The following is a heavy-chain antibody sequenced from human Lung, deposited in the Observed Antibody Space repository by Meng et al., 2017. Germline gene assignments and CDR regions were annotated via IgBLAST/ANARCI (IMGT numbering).Heavy chain of an antibody. CDR3: ARGPTTMAHDFDY. D-gene: IGHD4-11*01. CDR1: GGSFSDYY. CDR2: INHSGST. V-gene: IGHV4-34*01. Sequence: QVDLQQLGAGLLKPSETLSLACVVSGGSFSDYYWSWIRQPPGKGLEWIGEINHSGSTNYNPSLESRATISVDTSQNNLSLKLSSVTAADSAVYYCARGPTTMAHDFDYWGQGTLVTVSS. J-gene: IGHJ4*02.